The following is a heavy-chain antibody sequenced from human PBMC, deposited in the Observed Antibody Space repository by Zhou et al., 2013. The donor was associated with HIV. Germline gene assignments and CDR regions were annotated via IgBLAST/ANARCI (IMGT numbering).Heavy chain of an antibody. CDR3: TRGIVVVVAYDAFDI. D-gene: IGHD2-15*01. V-gene: IGHV1-24*01. J-gene: IGHJ3*02. Sequence: QVHLIQSGTEVKEPGASVIVSCMVSGYTLSDLSIHWVRQAPGKGLEWMGRLDPDDDLRRYPQHLQDRLVMFADTTRDTAYMQLRSLSSDDTAVYYCTRGIVVVVAYDAFDIWGQGTMVTVSS. CDR2: LDPDDDLR. CDR1: GYTLSDLS.